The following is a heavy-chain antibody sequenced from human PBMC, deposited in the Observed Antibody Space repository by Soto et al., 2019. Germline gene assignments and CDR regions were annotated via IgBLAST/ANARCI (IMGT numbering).Heavy chain of an antibody. J-gene: IGHJ3*02. Sequence: EVQLVESGGGLAKPGGSLRLSCAASGFTFSSYSSNWDRQAPGKGLEWVSTISSSSSYIYYADSVKGRFTISRDNAKTSPYPQMNSLRAEGKAVHYWARVRQWLAVGAFDIWGQGTMVTVCS. CDR1: GFTFSSYS. CDR3: ARVRQWLAVGAFDI. D-gene: IGHD6-19*01. V-gene: IGHV3-21*01. CDR2: ISSSSSYI.